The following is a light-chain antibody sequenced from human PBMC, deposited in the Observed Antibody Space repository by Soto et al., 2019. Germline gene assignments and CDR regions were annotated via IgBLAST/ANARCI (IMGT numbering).Light chain of an antibody. J-gene: IGLJ2*01. CDR2: EVS. CDR1: SSDVGGYNY. Sequence: QSVLTQPPSASGSPGQSVTISCTGTSSDVGGYNYVSWYQQHPGKAPKLMIYEVSKRPSGVPDRFSGSKSGTSASLAISGLRSEDEADYYCAAWDDSLSGLVFGGGTKLTVL. V-gene: IGLV2-8*01. CDR3: AAWDDSLSGLV.